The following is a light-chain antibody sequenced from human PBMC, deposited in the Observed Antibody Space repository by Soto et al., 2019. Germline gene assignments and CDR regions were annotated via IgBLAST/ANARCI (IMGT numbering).Light chain of an antibody. J-gene: IGKJ4*01. V-gene: IGKV3-20*01. CDR1: QSISSTY. CDR2: GAS. Sequence: EFVLTQSPGTLSLPPGERATLSCRASQSISSTYLAWYQQKPGQAPRLLIYGASSRATGIPDRVSGSGSGTDFTLTISRLEPEDVGVYYCQQDGDAPGLTFGGGTKVEIK. CDR3: QQDGDAPGLT.